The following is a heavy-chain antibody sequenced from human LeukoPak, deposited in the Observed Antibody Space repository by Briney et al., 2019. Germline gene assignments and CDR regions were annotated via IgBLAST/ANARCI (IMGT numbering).Heavy chain of an antibody. D-gene: IGHD5-24*01. CDR3: ARDLGDGYNSFDY. J-gene: IGHJ4*02. Sequence: ASVKVSCKASGYTFTSYYMHWVRQAPGLGLEWMGIINPSGGSTSYAQKFQGRVTMTRDMSTSTVYMELSSLGSEDTAVYYCARDLGDGYNSFDYWGQGTLVTVSS. CDR2: INPSGGST. V-gene: IGHV1-46*01. CDR1: GYTFTSYY.